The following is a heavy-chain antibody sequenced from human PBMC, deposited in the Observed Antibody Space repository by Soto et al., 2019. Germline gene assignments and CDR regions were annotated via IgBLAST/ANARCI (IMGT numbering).Heavy chain of an antibody. D-gene: IGHD2-2*01. Sequence: QVQLQESGSGLVKPSETLSLTCAVSGGSISSDYYSWSWIRQPPGKDLEWSGYIYHGGSTYYNPSLRSRGTLSVDTSKTHFSLRLTSVTAADTAVYSCDRLNRVRTDAFDIWGQGPLVAVSS. CDR1: GGSISSDYYS. CDR2: IYHGGST. V-gene: IGHV4-30-2*01. J-gene: IGHJ3*02. CDR3: DRLNRVRTDAFDI.